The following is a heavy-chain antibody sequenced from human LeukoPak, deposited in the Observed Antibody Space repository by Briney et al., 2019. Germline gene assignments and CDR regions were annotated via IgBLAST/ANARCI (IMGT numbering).Heavy chain of an antibody. J-gene: IGHJ5*02. V-gene: IGHV1-8*01. CDR2: MNPNSGNT. Sequence: ASVKVSCKASGYTFTGYDINWGRQATGQGLEWMGWMNPNSGNTGYAQKFQGRVTMTRNTSISTAYMELSSLRSEDTAVYYCARGVARRYNWFDPWGQGTLVTVSS. CDR3: ARGVARRYNWFDP. D-gene: IGHD4-17*01. CDR1: GYTFTGYD.